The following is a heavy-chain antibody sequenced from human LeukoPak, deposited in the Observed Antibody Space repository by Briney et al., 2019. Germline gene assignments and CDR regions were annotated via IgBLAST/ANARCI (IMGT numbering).Heavy chain of an antibody. Sequence: ASVKVSCKASGYTLTGYYMHWVRQAPGQGLEWMGWINPSGGSTSYAQKFQGRVTMTRDTSTSTVYMELSSLRSEDTAVYYCARGPSKHYYGSGSYPQFDYWGQGTLVTVSS. CDR2: INPSGGST. CDR1: GYTLTGYY. CDR3: ARGPSKHYYGSGSYPQFDY. V-gene: IGHV1-46*01. D-gene: IGHD3-10*01. J-gene: IGHJ4*02.